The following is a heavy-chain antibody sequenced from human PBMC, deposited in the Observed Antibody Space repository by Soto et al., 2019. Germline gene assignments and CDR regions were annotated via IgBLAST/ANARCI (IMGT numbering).Heavy chain of an antibody. D-gene: IGHD2-15*01. CDR2: IVVGSGNT. V-gene: IGHV1-58*01. Sequence: SVKVSCKASGFTFTSSAVQWVRQARGQRLEWIGWIVVGSGNTNYAQKFQERVTITRDMSTSTAYMELSSLRSEDTAVYYCAARLPLIGYCSGGSCPTGGMDVWGQGSTVTVSS. CDR1: GFTFTSSA. J-gene: IGHJ6*02. CDR3: AARLPLIGYCSGGSCPTGGMDV.